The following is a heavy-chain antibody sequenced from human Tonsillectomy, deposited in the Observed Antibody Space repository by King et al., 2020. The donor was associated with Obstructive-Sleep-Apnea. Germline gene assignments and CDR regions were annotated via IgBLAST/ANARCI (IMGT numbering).Heavy chain of an antibody. CDR3: AKGKGSGRYYQGMDV. Sequence: VQLVESGGGVVQPGRSLRLSCAASGFTFSSYGMHWVRQAPGKGLAWVAVISDDGSNKYYADSVKGLFTISIDNSKNMVHLQMNSLRLEDTAGYFCAKGKGSGRYYQGMDVWGQGTTVTVSS. CDR1: GFTFSSYG. V-gene: IGHV3-30*18. D-gene: IGHD3-10*01. J-gene: IGHJ6*02. CDR2: ISDDGSNK.